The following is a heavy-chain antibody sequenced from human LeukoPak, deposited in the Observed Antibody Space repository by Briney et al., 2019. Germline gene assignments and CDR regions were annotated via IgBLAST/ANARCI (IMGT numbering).Heavy chain of an antibody. Sequence: AGGSLRLSCSASGFTFSSYAMHWVRQAPGKGLEWVSVIYSGGSTYYADSVKGRFTISRDNSKNTLYLQMNSLRAEDTAVYYCARDVYGSGSYYNSYYGMDVWGQGTTVTVSS. V-gene: IGHV3-66*01. D-gene: IGHD3-10*01. J-gene: IGHJ6*02. CDR1: GFTFSSYA. CDR3: ARDVYGSGSYYNSYYGMDV. CDR2: IYSGGST.